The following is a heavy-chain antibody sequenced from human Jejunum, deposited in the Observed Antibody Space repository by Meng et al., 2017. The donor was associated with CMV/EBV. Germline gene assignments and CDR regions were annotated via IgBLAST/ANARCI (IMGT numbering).Heavy chain of an antibody. CDR3: AKSIAVAGNYYYGMDV. V-gene: IGHV3-30*02. J-gene: IGHJ6*02. D-gene: IGHD6-19*01. Sequence: TFSTYGMHWVRQAPGKGLEWVAFIRYDGSNKYYADSVKGRFTIPRDNSKNTLYLQMSSLRVEDTAVYYCAKSIAVAGNYYYGMDVWGQGTTVTVSS. CDR2: IRYDGSNK. CDR1: TFSTYG.